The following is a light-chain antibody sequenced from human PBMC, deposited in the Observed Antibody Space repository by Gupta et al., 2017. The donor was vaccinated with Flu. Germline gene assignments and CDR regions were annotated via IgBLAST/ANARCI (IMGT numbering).Light chain of an antibody. V-gene: IGLV3-9*01. Sequence: INCGGSNIGSKKVHWDHTKPAQTPVLRIYRDTRRPTGIPERFAGANSRNTATLTLSRAQAGYEADYYCQVCDSIVAFGGGTRLTVL. J-gene: IGLJ2*01. CDR2: RDT. CDR3: QVCDSIVA. CDR1: NIGSKK.